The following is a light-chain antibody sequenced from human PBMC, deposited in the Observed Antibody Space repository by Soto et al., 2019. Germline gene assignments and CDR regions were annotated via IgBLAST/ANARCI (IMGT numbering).Light chain of an antibody. J-gene: IGLJ2*01. V-gene: IGLV6-57*04. CDR2: EDD. CDR3: QSYDSDNHVL. CDR1: SGSIASNY. Sequence: NFMLTQPHSVPESPGKTVTISCTRSSGSIASNYVQWCQQRPGSAPTTVIYEDDHRPSGVPDRFSGSIDISSNSASLTISGLKTEDEADYYCQSYDSDNHVLFGGGTKLTVL.